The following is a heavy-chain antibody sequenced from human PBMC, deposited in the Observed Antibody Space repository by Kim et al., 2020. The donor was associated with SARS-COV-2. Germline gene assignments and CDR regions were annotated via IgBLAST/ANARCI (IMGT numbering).Heavy chain of an antibody. D-gene: IGHD2-2*01. CDR2: INYCGYS. CDR3: ARHRGGDALNPSDY. CDR1: GGSISSYS. V-gene: IGHV4-39*01. J-gene: IGHJ4*02. Sequence: SETLSLTCTFSGGSISSYSWGWIRQPPGKGLEWIGSINYCGYSFYNPSLNSRVTMSIDTSREQFSLKLSSLTAADTAVYYCARHRGGDALNPSDYWGQGT.